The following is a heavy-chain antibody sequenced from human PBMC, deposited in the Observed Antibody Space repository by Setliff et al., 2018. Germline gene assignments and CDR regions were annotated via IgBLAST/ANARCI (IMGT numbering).Heavy chain of an antibody. J-gene: IGHJ5*02. CDR1: GFTFSSYW. D-gene: IGHD5-18*01. CDR3: ARSGFGYGYGLNWFDP. Sequence: GGSLRLSCAASGFTFSSYWMSWVRQAPGKGLEWVSYISSSSSTIYYADSVKGRFTTSRDNAKNSLYLQMNSLRAEDTAVYYCARSGFGYGYGLNWFDPWGQGTLVTVSS. CDR2: ISSSSSTI. V-gene: IGHV3-48*01.